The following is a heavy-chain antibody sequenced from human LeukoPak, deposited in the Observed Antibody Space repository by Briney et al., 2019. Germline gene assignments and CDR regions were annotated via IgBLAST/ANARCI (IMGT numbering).Heavy chain of an antibody. CDR1: GYTFTSYY. CDR2: INPNSGGT. CDR3: AREAPELDAFDI. V-gene: IGHV1-2*02. Sequence: ASVKVSCKASGYTFTSYYMHWVRQAPGQGLEWMGWINPNSGGTNYAQKFQRRVTMTRDTSISTAYMELSRLRSDDTAVYYCAREAPELDAFDIWGQGTMVTVSS. J-gene: IGHJ3*02. D-gene: IGHD1-26*01.